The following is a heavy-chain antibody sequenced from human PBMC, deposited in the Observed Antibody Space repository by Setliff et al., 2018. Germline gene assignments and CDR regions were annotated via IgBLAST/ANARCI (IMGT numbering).Heavy chain of an antibody. V-gene: IGHV4-61*08. D-gene: IGHD6-13*01. CDR3: ARDPAAGLDY. CDR2: IYYSGST. CDR1: GGSISSGDYY. J-gene: IGHJ4*02. Sequence: PSETLSLTCTVSGGSISSGDYYWSWIRQPPGKGLEWIGYIYYSGSTNYNPSLKSRVTISVDTSKNQFSLKLGSVTAADTAVYFCARDPAAGLDYWGQGTLVTVSS.